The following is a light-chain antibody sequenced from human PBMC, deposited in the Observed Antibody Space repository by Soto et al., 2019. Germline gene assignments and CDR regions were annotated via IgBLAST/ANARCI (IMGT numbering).Light chain of an antibody. CDR1: QSVISN. V-gene: IGKV3-15*01. Sequence: EILMTQAPGTLSMSPGEGATLSCRASQSVISNLAWYQQKPGQAPRVLIDGASTRATGIPARFSGSGSGTEFTLTISSLQSEDFAVYYCQQYKNWPSTFGQGTKVDIK. J-gene: IGKJ1*01. CDR2: GAS. CDR3: QQYKNWPST.